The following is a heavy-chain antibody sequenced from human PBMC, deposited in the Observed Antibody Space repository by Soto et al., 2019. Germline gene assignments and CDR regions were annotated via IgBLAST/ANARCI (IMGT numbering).Heavy chain of an antibody. CDR1: GGSIRSYY. D-gene: IGHD3-3*01. J-gene: IGHJ5*02. CDR3: ARDNRGEYDFWSGPLSPTNWFDP. Sequence: SETLSLTCTVSGGSIRSYYWSWIRQPPGKGLEWIGYIYYSGSTNYNPSLKSRVTISVDTSKNQFSLKLSSVTAADTAVYYCARDNRGEYDFWSGPLSPTNWFDPWGQGTLVTVSS. CDR2: IYYSGST. V-gene: IGHV4-59*01.